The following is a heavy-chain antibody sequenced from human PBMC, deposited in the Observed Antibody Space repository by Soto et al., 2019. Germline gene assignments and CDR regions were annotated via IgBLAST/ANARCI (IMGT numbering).Heavy chain of an antibody. V-gene: IGHV3-21*01. CDR2: ISSSSSYI. J-gene: IGHJ2*01. Sequence: EVQLVESGGGLVKPGGSLRLSCAASGFTFSSYSMNWVRQAPGKGLEWVSSISSSSSYIYYADSVKGRFTISRDNAKNSLYLQMNSLRAEDTAVYYCARECTLDYGVLTYWYFDLWGRGTLVTVSS. CDR1: GFTFSSYS. CDR3: ARECTLDYGVLTYWYFDL. D-gene: IGHD4-17*01.